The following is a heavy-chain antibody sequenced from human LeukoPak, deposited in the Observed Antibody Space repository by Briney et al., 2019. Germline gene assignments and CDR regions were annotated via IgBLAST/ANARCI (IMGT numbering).Heavy chain of an antibody. CDR3: ARGAYYYED. D-gene: IGHD3-22*01. CDR2: ISYDGSNK. V-gene: IGHV3-30*03. J-gene: IGHJ4*02. Sequence: GGSLRLSCAASGFTFSSYGMHWVRQAPGKGLEWVALISYDGSNKYYADSVKGRFTISRDNSKNTLYLQMNSLRAEDTAVYYCARGAYYYEDWGQGTLVTVSS. CDR1: GFTFSSYG.